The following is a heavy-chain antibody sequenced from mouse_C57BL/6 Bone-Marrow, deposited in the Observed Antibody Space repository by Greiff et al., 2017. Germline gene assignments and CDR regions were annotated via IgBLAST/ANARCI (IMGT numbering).Heavy chain of an antibody. Sequence: EVHLVESGGGLVKPGGSLKLSCAASGFTFSSYTMSWVRQTPEKRLEWVATISGGGGNTYYPDSVKGRFTISRDNAKNTLYLQMSSLRSEDTALYYCARWLLPLDYWGQGTTLTVSS. CDR2: ISGGGGNT. V-gene: IGHV5-9*01. J-gene: IGHJ2*01. CDR1: GFTFSSYT. D-gene: IGHD2-3*01. CDR3: ARWLLPLDY.